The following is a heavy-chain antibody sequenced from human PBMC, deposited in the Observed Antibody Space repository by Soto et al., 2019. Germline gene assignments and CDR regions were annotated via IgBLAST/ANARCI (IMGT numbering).Heavy chain of an antibody. Sequence: SETLSLTCAVSSGSISSSNWWSWVRQPPGKGLEWIGEIYHSGSTNYNPSLKSRVTISVDKSKNQFTLKLRSVTAADTAVYYCARAGAGYYGSGSPAYYMDVWGKGTTVTVSS. CDR2: IYHSGST. V-gene: IGHV4-4*02. CDR3: ARAGAGYYGSGSPAYYMDV. D-gene: IGHD3-10*01. J-gene: IGHJ6*03. CDR1: SGSISSSNW.